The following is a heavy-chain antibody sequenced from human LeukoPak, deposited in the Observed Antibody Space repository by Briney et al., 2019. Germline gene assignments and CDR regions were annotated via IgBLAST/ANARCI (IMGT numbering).Heavy chain of an antibody. J-gene: IGHJ4*02. V-gene: IGHV4-4*07. D-gene: IGHD1-1*01. CDR1: GGSISSYY. CDR2: IYISGST. Sequence: PSETLSLTCTVSGGSISSYYWSWIRQPAGKGLEWIGRIYISGSTDYNPSLKSRVTMSVDTSKNQFSLKLSSVTAADTAVYYCARDRGTWNDDGFDYWGQGTLVTVSS. CDR3: ARDRGTWNDDGFDY.